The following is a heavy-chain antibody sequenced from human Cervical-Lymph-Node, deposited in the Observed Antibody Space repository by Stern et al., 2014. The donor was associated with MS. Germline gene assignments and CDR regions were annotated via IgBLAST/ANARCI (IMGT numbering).Heavy chain of an antibody. CDR3: AREGIPGAGGTFDN. CDR2: IIPIFATT. V-gene: IGHV1-69*01. J-gene: IGHJ4*02. CDR1: GGTFSSYT. Sequence: VQLVQSGAELKKPGSSVKVSCNVSGGTFSSYTLNWVRQAPGQGLEWMGGIIPIFATTNYPQRFQGKVTITADGSTSTTYLEVSSLTSEDTAVYYCAREGIPGAGGTFDNWGQGTLVIVSS. D-gene: IGHD1-26*01.